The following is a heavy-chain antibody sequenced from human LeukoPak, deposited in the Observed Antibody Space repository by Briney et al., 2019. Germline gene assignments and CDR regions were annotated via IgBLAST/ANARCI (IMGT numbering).Heavy chain of an antibody. Sequence: GGSLRLSCAASGFTFSSYEMNWVRQAPGKGLEWVSYISSSGSTIYYADSVKGRFTIFRDNAKNSLYLQMNSLRAEDTAVYYCAELGITMIGGVWGKGTTVTISS. CDR2: ISSSGSTI. V-gene: IGHV3-48*03. CDR3: AELGITMIGGV. J-gene: IGHJ6*04. CDR1: GFTFSSYE. D-gene: IGHD3-10*02.